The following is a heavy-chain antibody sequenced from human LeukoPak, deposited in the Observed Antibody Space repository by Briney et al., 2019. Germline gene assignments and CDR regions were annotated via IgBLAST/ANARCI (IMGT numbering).Heavy chain of an antibody. D-gene: IGHD3-22*01. CDR1: GHTFIDYY. J-gene: IGHJ4*02. CDR2: ISAYNGNT. V-gene: IGHV1-18*01. Sequence: ASVKVSCKSSGHTFIDYYIHWVRQAPGQGLEWMGRISAYNGNTNYAQKLQGRVTMTTDTSTSTAYMELRSLRSDDTAVYYCARVAYYYDSSGRVAFFDYWGQGTLVTVSS. CDR3: ARVAYYYDSSGRVAFFDY.